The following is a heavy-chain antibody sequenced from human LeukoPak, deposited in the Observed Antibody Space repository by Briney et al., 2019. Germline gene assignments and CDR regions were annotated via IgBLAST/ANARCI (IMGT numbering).Heavy chain of an antibody. J-gene: IGHJ5*02. CDR2: IIPILGIA. D-gene: IGHD1-7*01. V-gene: IGHV1-69*04. CDR1: GGTFSSYA. Sequence: SVKVSCKASGGTFSSYAISWVRQAPGQGLEWMGRIIPILGIANYAQKFQGRVTITADKSTSTAYMELSSLRSEGTAVYYCARDNWNYPSDPWGQGTLVTVSS. CDR3: ARDNWNYPSDP.